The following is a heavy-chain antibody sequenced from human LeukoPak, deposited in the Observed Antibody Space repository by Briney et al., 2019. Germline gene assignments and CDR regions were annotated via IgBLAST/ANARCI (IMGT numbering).Heavy chain of an antibody. J-gene: IGHJ3*02. CDR3: AKIDTAMVTLDAFDI. V-gene: IGHV3-9*01. CDR1: GFTFDDYA. D-gene: IGHD5-18*01. CDR2: ISWNSGSI. Sequence: SLRLSCAASGFTFDDYAMHWVRQAPGKGLEWVSGISWNSGSIGYADSVKGRFTISRDNAKNSLYLQMNSLRAENTALYYCAKIDTAMVTLDAFDIWGQGTMVTVSS.